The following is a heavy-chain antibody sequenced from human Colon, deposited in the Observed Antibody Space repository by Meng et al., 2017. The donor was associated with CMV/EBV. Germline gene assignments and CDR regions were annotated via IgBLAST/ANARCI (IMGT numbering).Heavy chain of an antibody. CDR1: GFRFSGSW. CDR2: INLDASER. CDR3: AREGFSGTYPDWYFDF. D-gene: IGHD1-26*01. J-gene: IGHJ2*01. Sequence: GGSLRLSCEVSGFRFSGSWMSWVRQAPGKGLEWVATINLDASERHYADSVKGRFTISRDNAEDSLFLQLDSLRVEDTAVYYCAREGFSGTYPDWYFDFWGRGTLVTVSS. V-gene: IGHV3-7*01.